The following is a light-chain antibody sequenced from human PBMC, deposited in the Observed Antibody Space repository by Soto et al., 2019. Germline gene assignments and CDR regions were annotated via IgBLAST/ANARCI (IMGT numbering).Light chain of an antibody. V-gene: IGKV4-1*01. CDR1: QSVLYSSNNKNC. CDR2: WAS. Sequence: DIVMTQSPDSLAVSLGERATINCKSSQSVLYSSNNKNCLAWYQQKPGQPPKLLIYWASTRESGVPDRFSGSGSGTDFTLTISSLQAEDVAVYYCQQYYNVPQTFGQGTKLEIK. J-gene: IGKJ2*01. CDR3: QQYYNVPQT.